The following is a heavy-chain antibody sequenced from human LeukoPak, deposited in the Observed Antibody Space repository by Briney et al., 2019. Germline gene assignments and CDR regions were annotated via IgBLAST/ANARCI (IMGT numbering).Heavy chain of an antibody. J-gene: IGHJ4*02. Sequence: GRSLRLSCAASGLTFSSYAIHWVRQAPGKGPEWGAVISYDESNKYYADSVKGRFTISRDNSKNTLYLQMNSLRAEDTAVYYCARVARSSGWSYYFDYWGQGTLVTVSS. CDR1: GLTFSSYA. CDR2: ISYDESNK. CDR3: ARVARSSGWSYYFDY. V-gene: IGHV3-30*04. D-gene: IGHD6-19*01.